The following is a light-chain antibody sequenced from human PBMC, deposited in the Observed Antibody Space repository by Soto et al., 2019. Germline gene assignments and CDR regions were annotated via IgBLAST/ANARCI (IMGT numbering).Light chain of an antibody. V-gene: IGLV1-44*01. J-gene: IGLJ1*01. Sequence: VLTQPPSASGTPGQRATISCCGSNSNIGSDIVNCYQLLPGAAPEVLINTTNQRPSGVPERFSGSKSGTSASLAISGLQSEDEANSSCATWDGGLSGPFVFGTGTKVTVL. CDR1: NSNIGSDI. CDR2: TTN. CDR3: ATWDGGLSGPFV.